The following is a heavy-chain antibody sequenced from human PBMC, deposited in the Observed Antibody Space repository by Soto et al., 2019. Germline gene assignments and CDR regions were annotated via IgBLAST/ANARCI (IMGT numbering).Heavy chain of an antibody. CDR1: GGTFNGYA. V-gene: IGHV1-69*01. CDR3: ARDPRSITGTTSSEDFQH. J-gene: IGHJ1*01. Sequence: QAQLMKSGAEVKKPGSSVKVSCTASGGTFNGYAINWVRQAPGQGLEWMGGIIPLLGITNYAQKFQGRITIVADESTGTTSMDLRGLGSDDTAVYYCARDPRSITGTTSSEDFQHWGQGTLVSVSS. D-gene: IGHD1-20*01. CDR2: IIPLLGIT.